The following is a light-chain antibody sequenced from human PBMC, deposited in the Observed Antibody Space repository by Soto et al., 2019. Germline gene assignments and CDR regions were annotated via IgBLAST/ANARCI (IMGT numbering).Light chain of an antibody. Sequence: EKVMTQSPATLSVSPGERATLSCRASQSLSNNLAWYQQKPGQAPRLLIYGASTRATGIPARFSGSGSGTEFTLTISSLQSEDFAVYYCQQYGSSPPLTFGPGTKVDIK. V-gene: IGKV3D-15*01. CDR3: QQYGSSPPLT. CDR2: GAS. J-gene: IGKJ3*01. CDR1: QSLSNN.